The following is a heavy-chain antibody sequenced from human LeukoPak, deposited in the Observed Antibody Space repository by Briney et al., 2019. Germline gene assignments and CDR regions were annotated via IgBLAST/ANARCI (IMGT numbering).Heavy chain of an antibody. V-gene: IGHV3-23*01. J-gene: IGHJ4*02. D-gene: IGHD2-2*01. Sequence: PGGSLSLSCAASGFTFSSYTMSWVRQLPGAGLEWVSAISESGSGTYYADSVKGRFTMSRDNSKNTMYLQMNSLRAEDTAMYYCAKYCSSIGCSYFDCWGQGALVTVSS. CDR1: GFTFSSYT. CDR2: ISESGSGT. CDR3: AKYCSSIGCSYFDC.